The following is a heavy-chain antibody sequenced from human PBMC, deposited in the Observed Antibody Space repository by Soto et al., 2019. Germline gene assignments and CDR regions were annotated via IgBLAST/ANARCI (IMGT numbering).Heavy chain of an antibody. Sequence: PGGSLRLSCAASGFTFSSYAMHWVRQAPGKGLEWVAVISYDGSNKYYADSVKGRFTISRDNSKNTLYLQMNSLRAEDTAVYYCARDPPKDTAMAPEAYFDYWGQGTLVTVSS. D-gene: IGHD5-18*01. CDR2: ISYDGSNK. V-gene: IGHV3-30-3*01. J-gene: IGHJ4*02. CDR1: GFTFSSYA. CDR3: ARDPPKDTAMAPEAYFDY.